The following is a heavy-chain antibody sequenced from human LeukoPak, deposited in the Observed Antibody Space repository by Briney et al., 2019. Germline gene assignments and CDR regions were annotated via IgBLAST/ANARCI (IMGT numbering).Heavy chain of an antibody. D-gene: IGHD2-15*01. Sequence: GGSLRLSCAASGFTFDNYAMNWVRQAPGKGLEWVSTISGRDGSTYYGDSVKGRFTISRDNSKNTLSLQMNSLRAEDTAVYYCAKDWIVVVVAATFGNWGQGTLVTVSS. CDR2: ISGRDGST. J-gene: IGHJ4*02. CDR3: AKDWIVVVVAATFGN. CDR1: GFTFDNYA. V-gene: IGHV3-23*01.